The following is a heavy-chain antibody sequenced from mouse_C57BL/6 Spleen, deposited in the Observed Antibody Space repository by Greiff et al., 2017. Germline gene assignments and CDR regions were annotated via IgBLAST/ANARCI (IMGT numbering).Heavy chain of an antibody. CDR1: GFNIKDDY. CDR2: IDPENGDT. J-gene: IGHJ4*01. Sequence: EVQLQQSGAELVRPGASVKLSCTASGFNIKDDYMHWVKQRPEQGLEWIGWIDPENGDTEYASKFQGKATITAYTSSNTAYLQLSSLTSEDTAVYYCTRGGNPYYAMDYWGQGTSVTVSS. V-gene: IGHV14-4*01. D-gene: IGHD2-1*01. CDR3: TRGGNPYYAMDY.